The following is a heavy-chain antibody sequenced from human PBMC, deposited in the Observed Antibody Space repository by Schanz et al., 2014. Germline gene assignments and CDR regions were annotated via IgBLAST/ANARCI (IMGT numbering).Heavy chain of an antibody. CDR2: IKSDGSST. D-gene: IGHD3-10*01. CDR3: ARPALWFGDNCFDP. V-gene: IGHV3-74*02. Sequence: EVQLLESGGGLVEPGGSLRLSCAASGITFSSHSFNWVRQAPGKGLEWVSRIKSDGSSTSYADSVKGRFTISRDNAKNTLYLQMNSLRAEDTAVYYCARPALWFGDNCFDPWGQGTLVTVSS. CDR1: GITFSSHS. J-gene: IGHJ5*02.